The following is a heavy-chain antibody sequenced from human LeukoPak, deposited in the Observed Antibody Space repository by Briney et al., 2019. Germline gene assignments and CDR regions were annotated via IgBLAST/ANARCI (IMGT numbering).Heavy chain of an antibody. Sequence: GGSLRLSCAASGFTFSDYYMSWIRQAPGKGLEWVSYISSSSSTIYYADSVKGRFTISRDNAKNSLYLQMNSLRAEDTAVYYCASGSIAAAGLYYYYGMDVWGQGTTVTVSS. D-gene: IGHD6-13*01. J-gene: IGHJ6*02. CDR1: GFTFSDYY. CDR3: ASGSIAAAGLYYYYGMDV. V-gene: IGHV3-11*04. CDR2: ISSSSSTI.